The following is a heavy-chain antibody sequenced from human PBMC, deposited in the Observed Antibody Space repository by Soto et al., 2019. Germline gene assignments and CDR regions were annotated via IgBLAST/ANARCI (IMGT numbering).Heavy chain of an antibody. CDR1: GFTFSSYA. V-gene: IGHV3-30-3*01. CDR3: ARDHLAAASTGYFDY. D-gene: IGHD6-13*01. J-gene: IGHJ4*02. CDR2: ISYDGSNK. Sequence: GGSLRLSCAASGFTFSSYAMHWVRQAPGKGLEWVAVISYDGSNKYYADSVKDRFTISRDNSKNTLYLQMNSLRAEDTAVYYCARDHLAAASTGYFDYWGQGTLVTVSS.